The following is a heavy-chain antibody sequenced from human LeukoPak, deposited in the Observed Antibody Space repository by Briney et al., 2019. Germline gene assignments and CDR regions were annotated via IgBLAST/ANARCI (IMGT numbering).Heavy chain of an antibody. V-gene: IGHV4-38-2*02. CDR1: GYSISSGYY. CDR2: IYHSGST. J-gene: IGHJ5*02. CDR3: ASRYCSSTSCSSWFDP. D-gene: IGHD2-2*01. Sequence: SETLSLTCTVSGYSISSGYYWGWIRQPPGKGLEWIGSIYHSGSTYYNPSLKSRVTISVDTSKNQFSLKLSSVTAADTAVYYCASRYCSSTSCSSWFDPWGQGTLVTVSS.